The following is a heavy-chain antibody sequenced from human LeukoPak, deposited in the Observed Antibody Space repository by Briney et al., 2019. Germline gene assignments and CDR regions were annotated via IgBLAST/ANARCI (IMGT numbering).Heavy chain of an antibody. CDR3: ARGRQPTYYYDSSGYYLDY. CDR2: IYYSGST. J-gene: IGHJ4*02. V-gene: IGHV4-31*03. Sequence: SETLSLTCTVSGGSISSGGYYWSWVRQHPGKGLEWIGYIYYSGSTYYNPSLKSRVTISVDTSKNQCSLKLSSVTAADTAVYYCARGRQPTYYYDSSGYYLDYWGQGTLVTVSS. CDR1: GGSISSGGYY. D-gene: IGHD3-22*01.